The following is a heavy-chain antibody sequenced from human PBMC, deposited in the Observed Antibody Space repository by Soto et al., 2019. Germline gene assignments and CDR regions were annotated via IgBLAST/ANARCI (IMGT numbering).Heavy chain of an antibody. Sequence: QVQLQESGPGLVKPSETLSLTCTVSSGFINIYFWSWIRQPPGKGLEWIGSIYYSGSNKYNPSLKSRVTIPVDTSKNQFPLKLRSVTAADTAVYYCARVLRSFDWWYYFDYWGQGTLVTVSS. V-gene: IGHV4-59*01. CDR2: IYYSGSN. J-gene: IGHJ4*02. CDR1: SGFINIYF. D-gene: IGHD3-9*01. CDR3: ARVLRSFDWWYYFDY.